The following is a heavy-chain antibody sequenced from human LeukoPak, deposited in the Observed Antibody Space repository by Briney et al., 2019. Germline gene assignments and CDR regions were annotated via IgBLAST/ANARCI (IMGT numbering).Heavy chain of an antibody. J-gene: IGHJ6*03. CDR1: GYSISSGYY. Sequence: PSKTLSLTCTVSGYSISSGYYWGWIRQPPGKGLEWIGSIYHTGSTYYNPSLKSRVTISVGMSKGQFSLKLSSVTAADTAVYYCARGYCSGGSCYSYYYYNYMDVWGKGTTVTVSS. V-gene: IGHV4-38-2*02. CDR2: IYHTGST. D-gene: IGHD2-15*01. CDR3: ARGYCSGGSCYSYYYYNYMDV.